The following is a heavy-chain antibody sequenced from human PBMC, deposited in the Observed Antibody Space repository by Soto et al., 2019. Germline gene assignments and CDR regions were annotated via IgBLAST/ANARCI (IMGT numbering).Heavy chain of an antibody. CDR2: IIPIFGTA. D-gene: IGHD6-13*01. Sequence: ASVKVSCKASGGTFSSYAISWVRQAPGQGLEWMGGIIPIFGTANYAQKFQGRVTITADESTSTAYMELSSLRSEDTAVYYCARAPRTIYSSSWFWFDPWGQGTLVTVSS. V-gene: IGHV1-69*13. CDR1: GGTFSSYA. CDR3: ARAPRTIYSSSWFWFDP. J-gene: IGHJ5*02.